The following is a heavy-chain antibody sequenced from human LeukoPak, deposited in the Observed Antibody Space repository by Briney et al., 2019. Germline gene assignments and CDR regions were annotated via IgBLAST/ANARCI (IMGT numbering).Heavy chain of an antibody. CDR3: ASGSSTSPFAFDY. CDR1: GFTFSSYS. Sequence: PGGSLRLSCAASGFTFSSYSMNWVRQAPGKGLEWVSSISSSSSYIYYADSVKGRFTISRDNAKNSLYLQMNSLRAEDTAVYYCASGSSTSPFAFDYWGQGTLVTVSS. CDR2: ISSSSSYI. V-gene: IGHV3-21*01. D-gene: IGHD1-26*01. J-gene: IGHJ4*02.